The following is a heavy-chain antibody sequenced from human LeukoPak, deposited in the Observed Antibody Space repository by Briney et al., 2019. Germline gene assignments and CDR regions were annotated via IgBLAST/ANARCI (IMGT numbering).Heavy chain of an antibody. Sequence: PSETLSLTCAVFGGSFSGYHWSWIRQPPGKGLEWIGDINRSGATNYNPSLKSRVTISVDTSKNQVSLKVNSVTAADTAVYFCTYGDRKFDYWGQGPLVTVSS. CDR2: INRSGAT. CDR1: GGSFSGYH. CDR3: TYGDRKFDY. D-gene: IGHD4-17*01. J-gene: IGHJ4*02. V-gene: IGHV4-34*01.